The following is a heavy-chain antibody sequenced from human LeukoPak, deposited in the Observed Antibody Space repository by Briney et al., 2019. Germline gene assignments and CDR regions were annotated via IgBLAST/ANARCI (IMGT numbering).Heavy chain of an antibody. CDR2: ISAYNGNT. Sequence: ASVKVSCKASGYTFTSYGISWVRQAPGQGLEWMGWISAYNGNTNYAQKLQGRVTMTEDTSTDTAYMELSSLRSEDTAVYYCATAHSSSPGVPPWFDPWGQGTLVTVSS. J-gene: IGHJ5*02. V-gene: IGHV1-18*01. D-gene: IGHD6-13*01. CDR3: ATAHSSSPGVPPWFDP. CDR1: GYTFTSYG.